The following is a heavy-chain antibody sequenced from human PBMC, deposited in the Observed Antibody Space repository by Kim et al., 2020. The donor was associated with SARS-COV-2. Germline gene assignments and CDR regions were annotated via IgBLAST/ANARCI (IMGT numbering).Heavy chain of an antibody. CDR3: ARHKRDLPFDF. Sequence: GESLKISCKGSGYSFSSNWIGRVRQMPGKGLEWMGIIYPGDSETRYSPSFQGQVTISADKSISTAYLQWSSLKASDTAMYYCARHKRDLPFDFWAQGTLVTVSS. CDR2: IYPGDSET. J-gene: IGHJ4*02. V-gene: IGHV5-51*01. CDR1: GYSFSSNW.